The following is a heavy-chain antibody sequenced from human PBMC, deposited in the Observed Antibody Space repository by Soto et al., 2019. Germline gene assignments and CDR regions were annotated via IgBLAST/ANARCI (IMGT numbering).Heavy chain of an antibody. V-gene: IGHV4-31*03. J-gene: IGHJ4*02. CDR3: ASAALRLGELSLSPFDY. CDR1: GGSISSGGYY. D-gene: IGHD3-16*02. CDR2: IYYSGST. Sequence: SETLSLTCTVSGGSISSGGYYWSWIRQHPGKGLEWIGYIYYSGSTYYNPSLKSRVTISVDTSKNQFSLKLSSVTAADTAVYYCASAALRLGELSLSPFDYWGQGTLVTVSS.